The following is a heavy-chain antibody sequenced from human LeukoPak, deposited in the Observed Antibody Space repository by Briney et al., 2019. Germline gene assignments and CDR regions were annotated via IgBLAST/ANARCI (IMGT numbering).Heavy chain of an antibody. D-gene: IGHD6-13*01. V-gene: IGHV1-2*02. J-gene: IGHJ5*02. CDR2: INPNSGGT. CDR3: ARDKIQQQLVRHWFDP. Sequence: ASVKVSCKASGYTFTGYYMHWVRQAPGQGLEWMGWINPNSGGTNYAQKFQGRVTMTRDTSISTAYMELSRLRSDDTAVYYCARDKIQQQLVRHWFDPWGQGTLVTVSS. CDR1: GYTFTGYY.